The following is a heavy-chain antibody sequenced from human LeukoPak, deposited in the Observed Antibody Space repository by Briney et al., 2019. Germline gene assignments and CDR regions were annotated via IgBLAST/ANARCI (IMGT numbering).Heavy chain of an antibody. CDR1: SGSFSTYY. CDR2: INHSGST. Sequence: SETLSLTCAVYSGSFSTYYWNWIRQPPGKGLEWIGEINHSGSTNYNPSLKSRVTISVDTSKNQVSLKLSSVPAADTAVYYCARGRAPENWGQGTLVTVSS. CDR3: ARGRAPEN. J-gene: IGHJ4*02. V-gene: IGHV4-34*01.